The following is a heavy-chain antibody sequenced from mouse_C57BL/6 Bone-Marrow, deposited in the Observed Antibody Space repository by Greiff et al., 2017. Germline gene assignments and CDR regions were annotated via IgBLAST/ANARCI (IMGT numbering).Heavy chain of an antibody. D-gene: IGHD4-1*01. CDR1: GYTFTDYY. CDR2: INPYNGGT. V-gene: IGHV1-19*01. Sequence: EVKLQESGPVLVKPGASVKMSCKASGYTFTDYYMNWVKQSHGLSLVWIGVINPYNGGTSYNQKFKGKATLTVDTSSSTAYMELNSLTSEDSAVYYSARWESYAMDYWSERAAVTVSS. J-gene: IGHJ4*01. CDR3: ARWESYAMDY.